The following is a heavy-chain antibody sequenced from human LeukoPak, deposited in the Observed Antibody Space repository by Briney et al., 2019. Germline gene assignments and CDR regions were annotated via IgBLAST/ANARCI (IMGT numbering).Heavy chain of an antibody. V-gene: IGHV4-59*01. D-gene: IGHD3-22*01. CDR1: GGSISCYY. Sequence: PSETLSLTCTVSGGSISCYYWSWIRQPPGKGMEWIAYVSYTGSTDYNPSLKSRVTISVDTSKNQFTLKLRSVTASDTAVYYCAREGIEVTETKAFDIWGQGTRVTVSP. CDR2: VSYTGST. J-gene: IGHJ3*02. CDR3: AREGIEVTETKAFDI.